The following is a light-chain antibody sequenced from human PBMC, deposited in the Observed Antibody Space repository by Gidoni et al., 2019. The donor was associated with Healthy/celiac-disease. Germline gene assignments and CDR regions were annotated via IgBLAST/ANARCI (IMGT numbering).Light chain of an antibody. CDR3: QQSYSTPPT. V-gene: IGKV1-39*01. Sequence: DIQMTQSPSSLSASVGDRVTITCRASQSISSYLNWYQQKPGKAPKLLIYAASSLQSRVPSRFSGSGSGTDFTLTISSLQPEDFATYYCQQSYSTPPTFGGXTKVEIK. CDR2: AAS. CDR1: QSISSY. J-gene: IGKJ4*01.